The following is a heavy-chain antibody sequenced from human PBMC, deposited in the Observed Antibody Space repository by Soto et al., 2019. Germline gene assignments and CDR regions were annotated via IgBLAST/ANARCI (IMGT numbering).Heavy chain of an antibody. D-gene: IGHD1-26*01. CDR1: GYTFSTFG. CDR3: AKTFKGAGTGEIDK. V-gene: IGHV1-18*01. J-gene: IGHJ4*01. Sequence: QVQLVQSGAEVKKPGASVRLSCKPSGYTFSTFGITWVRQAPGQGLEWMGWINTDNGDTNYAKNFQGRVTMTTDTFTKNTKMELKNQGYDDTGLLYWAKTFKGAGTGEIDKGGQGTPVTGSS. CDR2: INTDNGDT.